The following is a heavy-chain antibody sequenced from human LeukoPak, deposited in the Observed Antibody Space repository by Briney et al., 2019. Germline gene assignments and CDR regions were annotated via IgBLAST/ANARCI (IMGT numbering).Heavy chain of an antibody. CDR2: IKQDGSEK. D-gene: IGHD3-22*01. V-gene: IGHV3-7*03. J-gene: IGHJ6*02. Sequence: GGSLRLSCAASGFTFSSYWMSWVRQAPGKGLEWVANIKQDGSEKYYVDSAKGRFTISRDNAESSLYLQMNSLRAEDTAVYYCARETYYYDSSGYYYEYYYYGMDVWGQGTTVTVSS. CDR3: ARETYYYDSSGYYYEYYYYGMDV. CDR1: GFTFSSYW.